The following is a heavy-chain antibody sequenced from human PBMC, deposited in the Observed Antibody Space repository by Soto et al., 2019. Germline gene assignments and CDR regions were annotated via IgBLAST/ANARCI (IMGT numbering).Heavy chain of an antibody. CDR3: ARDLWGYCGTDCYPLDV. CDR2: MYNTGST. CDR1: GGSISGYY. V-gene: IGHV4-59*01. J-gene: IGHJ6*02. Sequence: PSETLSLTCTVSGGSISGYYWSWIRQPPGKGLEWSGYMYNTGSTVYNPSFKSRVTISVDTSKNQFSLKLNSVTAADTAVYYCARDLWGYCGTDCYPLDVWGQGTTVT. D-gene: IGHD2-21*02.